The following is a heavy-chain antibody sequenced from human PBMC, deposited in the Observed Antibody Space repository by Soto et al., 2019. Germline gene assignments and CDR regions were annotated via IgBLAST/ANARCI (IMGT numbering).Heavy chain of an antibody. Sequence: QVQLVQSGAEVKKPGSSVKVSCKASGGTFSSYAISWVRQAPGQGLEWMGGIIPIFGTANYAQKFQGRVTITADESTSTAYMELSSLRSEDTAVYYCARGRPPNCYGSGRHGQSPYYYYGMDVWGQGTTVTVSS. CDR2: IIPIFGTA. CDR1: GGTFSSYA. V-gene: IGHV1-69*01. D-gene: IGHD3-10*01. CDR3: ARGRPPNCYGSGRHGQSPYYYYGMDV. J-gene: IGHJ6*02.